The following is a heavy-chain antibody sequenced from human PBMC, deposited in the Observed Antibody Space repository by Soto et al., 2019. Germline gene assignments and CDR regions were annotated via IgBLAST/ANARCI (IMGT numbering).Heavy chain of an antibody. Sequence: QVTLKESGPALVKPTETLTLTCTVSGFSLTTGKMGVSWIRPPPGKALECLAHIFSDNDRPYSTSLQGRLTISKDTSGSQVVLSMTNVDPVDTATYYCARMKVDSYQCYSAMDVWGQGTTVTVSS. V-gene: IGHV2-26*01. J-gene: IGHJ6*02. CDR3: ARMKVDSYQCYSAMDV. CDR2: IFSDNDR. D-gene: IGHD3-9*01. CDR1: GFSLTTGKMG.